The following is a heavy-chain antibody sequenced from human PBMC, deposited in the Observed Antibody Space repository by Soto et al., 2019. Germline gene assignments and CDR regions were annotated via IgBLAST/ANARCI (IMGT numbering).Heavy chain of an antibody. J-gene: IGHJ4*02. D-gene: IGHD3-10*01. CDR1: GFTFSSYW. CDR3: AYGSGNYRFQY. V-gene: IGHV3-7*05. CDR2: INPDGSAK. Sequence: EVQLVESGGGLVQPGGSLRLSCAASGFTFSSYWLSWVRQATGKGLEWVANINPDGSAKYYVDSVKGRFTISRDNAKNSLSLQMNSLRAEDTAVYYCAYGSGNYRFQYWGQGTLVTVSS.